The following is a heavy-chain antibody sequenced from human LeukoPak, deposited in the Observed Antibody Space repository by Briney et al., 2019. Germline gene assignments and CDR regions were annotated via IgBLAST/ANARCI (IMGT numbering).Heavy chain of an antibody. J-gene: IGHJ6*02. CDR3: ARDRLGSGSYPYYYYGMDV. Sequence: SETLSLTGTVSGGSISSGGYYWSWIRQHPGKGLEWIGYIYYSGSTYYNPSLKSRVTISVDTSKNQFSLKLSSVTAADTAVYYCARDRLGSGSYPYYYYGMDVWGQGTTVTVSS. CDR2: IYYSGST. D-gene: IGHD3-10*01. CDR1: GGSISSGGYY. V-gene: IGHV4-31*03.